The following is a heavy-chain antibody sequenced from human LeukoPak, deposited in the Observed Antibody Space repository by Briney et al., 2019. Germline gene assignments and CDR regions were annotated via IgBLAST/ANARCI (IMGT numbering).Heavy chain of an antibody. D-gene: IGHD3-10*01. CDR3: AKDRDGSGSYYVSNFDY. J-gene: IGHJ4*02. V-gene: IGHV3-23*01. CDR1: GFTFSSYA. CDR2: ISGSGGST. Sequence: GGSLRLSCAASGFTFSSYAMSWVRQAPGKGLEWVSAISGSGGSTYYADSVKARFTISRDNSKNTLYLQMNSLRAEDTAVYYCAKDRDGSGSYYVSNFDYWGQGTLVTVSS.